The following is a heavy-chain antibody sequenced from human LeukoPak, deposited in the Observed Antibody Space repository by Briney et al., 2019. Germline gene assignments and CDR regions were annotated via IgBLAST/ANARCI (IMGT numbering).Heavy chain of an antibody. Sequence: PGGSLRLSCAASGFSFTNAWMSWVRQAPGKGLEWVGRIKSKADGETTDYAAPVKGGFTMSRDDSKATLYLQMNSLKAEDTAVYYCTTDLGITMIRGVIVSWGQGTLVTVSS. V-gene: IGHV3-15*01. D-gene: IGHD3-10*01. J-gene: IGHJ4*02. CDR2: IKSKADGETT. CDR1: GFSFTNAW. CDR3: TTDLGITMIRGVIVS.